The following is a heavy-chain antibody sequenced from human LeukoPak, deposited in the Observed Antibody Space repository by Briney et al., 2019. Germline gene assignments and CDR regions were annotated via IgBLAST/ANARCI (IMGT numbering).Heavy chain of an antibody. D-gene: IGHD5-24*01. J-gene: IGHJ4*02. V-gene: IGHV4-59*01. Sequence: SETLSLTCTVSGGSISSYYWSWIRQPPGKGLEWIGYIYYSGSTNYNPSLKSRVTISVDTSKNQFSLKLSSVTAADTAVYYCARGEMATTPFDYWGQGTLVTVSS. CDR1: GGSISSYY. CDR2: IYYSGST. CDR3: ARGEMATTPFDY.